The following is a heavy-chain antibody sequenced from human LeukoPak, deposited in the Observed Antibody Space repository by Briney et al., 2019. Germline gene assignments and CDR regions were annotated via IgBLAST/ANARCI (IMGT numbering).Heavy chain of an antibody. CDR3: ARGYSSGWYHYFDY. J-gene: IGHJ4*02. D-gene: IGHD6-19*01. CDR2: INHGGST. V-gene: IGHV4-34*01. Sequence: SETLSLTCAVYGGSFSGYYWSWIRQPPGKGLEWIWEINHGGSTNYNPSLKSRVTISVDTSKNQFSLKLSSVTVADTAVYYCARGYSSGWYHYFDYWGQGTLVTVSS. CDR1: GGSFSGYY.